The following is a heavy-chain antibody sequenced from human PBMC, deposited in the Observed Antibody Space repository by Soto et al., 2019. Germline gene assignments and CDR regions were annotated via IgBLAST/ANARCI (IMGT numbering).Heavy chain of an antibody. V-gene: IGHV3-23*01. CDR3: AKDLALDNAFDI. J-gene: IGHJ3*02. D-gene: IGHD3-16*01. CDR2: ISGSGGST. Sequence: PGGSLRLSCAASGFTFSSYVMTWVRQAPGKGLEWVSSISGSGGSTYYTDSVKGRFTISRDNSKNTLYLQMNSLRAEDTAIYYCAKDLALDNAFDIWGQGTMVTVSS. CDR1: GFTFSSYV.